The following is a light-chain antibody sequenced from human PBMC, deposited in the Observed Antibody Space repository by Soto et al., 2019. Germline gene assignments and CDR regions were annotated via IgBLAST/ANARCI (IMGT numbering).Light chain of an antibody. CDR2: DTS. J-gene: IGKJ1*01. CDR1: QSISGY. V-gene: IGKV3-11*01. CDR3: QQRSNPTWT. Sequence: EHVLTQSPATLSLSPGERATLSCRASQSISGYLAWYQQKPGQAPRLLIFDTSNRAPGIPARFTGSGSGADFTLTITTLEPEDFAFYYCQQRSNPTWTFGQGTKVDIK.